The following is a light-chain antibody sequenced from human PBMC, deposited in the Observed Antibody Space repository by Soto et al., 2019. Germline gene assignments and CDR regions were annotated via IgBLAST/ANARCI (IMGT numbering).Light chain of an antibody. CDR1: SSNVGGYNF. CDR2: EVN. Sequence: QLVLTQPASVSGSPGQSIAISCTGTSSNVGGYNFASWYQQHPGKAPKLLIYEVNKRPSGVSKRFSGSKSDNTASLTISGLQAEDEANYYCCSYGGDRIFGGGTKVTVL. CDR3: CSYGGDRI. V-gene: IGLV2-23*02. J-gene: IGLJ2*01.